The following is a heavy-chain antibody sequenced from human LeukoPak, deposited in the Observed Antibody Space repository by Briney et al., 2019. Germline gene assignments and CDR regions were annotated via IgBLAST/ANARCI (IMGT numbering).Heavy chain of an antibody. Sequence: ASVKVSCKASGGTFSSYAISWVRQAPGQGLEWMGGIIPIFGTANYAQKFQGRVTITADESTSTAYMKLSSLRSEDTAVYYCARADIVVVPAAINRQNYYYYGMDVWGQGTTVTVSS. J-gene: IGHJ6*02. V-gene: IGHV1-69*13. CDR1: GGTFSSYA. CDR3: ARADIVVVPAAINRQNYYYYGMDV. CDR2: IIPIFGTA. D-gene: IGHD2-2*02.